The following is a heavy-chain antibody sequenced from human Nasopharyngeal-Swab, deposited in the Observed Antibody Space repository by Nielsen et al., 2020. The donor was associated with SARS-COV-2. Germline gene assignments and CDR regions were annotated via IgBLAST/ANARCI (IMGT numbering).Heavy chain of an antibody. V-gene: IGHV3-7*03. J-gene: IGHJ6*02. D-gene: IGHD2-8*01. Sequence: GGSLRLSCAASGFTFSSYWMSWVRQAPGKGLEWVANIKQDGSEKYYVDSVKGRFTISRDNAKNSLYLQMNSLRAEDTAVYYCARDSRILYSKWRKGIDVWGQGTTVTVSS. CDR1: GFTFSSYW. CDR2: IKQDGSEK. CDR3: ARDSRILYSKWRKGIDV.